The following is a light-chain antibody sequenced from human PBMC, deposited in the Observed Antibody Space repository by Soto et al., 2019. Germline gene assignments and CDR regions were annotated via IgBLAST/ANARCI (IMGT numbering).Light chain of an antibody. CDR1: SSNIGTNT. CDR2: TNN. J-gene: IGLJ2*01. V-gene: IGLV1-44*01. CDR3: AAWDDSLNGAV. Sequence: QSVLTQPPSASGTPGQRVSISCSGSSSNIGTNTVIWYQQLPGAAPKLLIYTNNQRPSGVPDRFSGSKSGTSASLAISGLQSEDEADYYCAAWDDSLNGAVFGGGTKLTVL.